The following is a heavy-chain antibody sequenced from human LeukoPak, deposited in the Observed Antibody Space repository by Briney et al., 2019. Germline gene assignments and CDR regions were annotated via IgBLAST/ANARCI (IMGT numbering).Heavy chain of an antibody. CDR2: IIPIFGKA. J-gene: IGHJ4*02. V-gene: IGHV1-69*01. CDR1: VGTFSSYA. Sequence: ASVKVSCKASVGTFSSYAISWVRQAPGQGLEWMGGIIPIFGKANYAQKFQGRVTITADESTSTAYMELSSLRSEDTAVYYCAREYSGSYPGPFDYWGQGTLVTVSA. CDR3: AREYSGSYPGPFDY. D-gene: IGHD1-26*01.